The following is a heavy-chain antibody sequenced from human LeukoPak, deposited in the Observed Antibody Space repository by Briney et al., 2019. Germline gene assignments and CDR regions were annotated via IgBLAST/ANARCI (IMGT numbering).Heavy chain of an antibody. CDR2: ISAYNGNT. V-gene: IGHV1-18*01. CDR1: GYTFTSYG. CDR3: ARDRYDILTGYYTYYYYYGMDV. J-gene: IGHJ6*02. D-gene: IGHD3-9*01. Sequence: GASVKVSCKASGYTFTSYGISWVRQAPGRGLEWMGWISAYNGNTNYAQKLQGRVTMTTDTSTSTAYMELRSLRSDDTAVYYCARDRYDILTGYYTYYYYYGMDVWGQGTTVTVSS.